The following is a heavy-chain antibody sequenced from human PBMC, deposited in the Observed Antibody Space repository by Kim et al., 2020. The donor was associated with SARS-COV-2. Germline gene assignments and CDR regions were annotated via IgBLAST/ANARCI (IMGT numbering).Heavy chain of an antibody. D-gene: IGHD4-17*01. J-gene: IGHJ4*02. CDR3: ARHVARDGDSTQVDY. CDR1: GYSFTSYW. V-gene: IGHV5-51*01. CDR2: IYPGDSDT. Sequence: GESLKISCKGSGYSFTSYWIGWVRQMPGKGLEWMGIIYPGDSDTRYSPSFQGQVTISADKSISTAYLQWSSLKASDTAMYYCARHVARDGDSTQVDYWGQGTLVTVSS.